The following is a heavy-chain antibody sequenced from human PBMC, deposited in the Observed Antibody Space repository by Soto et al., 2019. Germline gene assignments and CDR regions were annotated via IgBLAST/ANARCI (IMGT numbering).Heavy chain of an antibody. V-gene: IGHV3-21*01. CDR2: ISSSSSYI. D-gene: IGHD6-13*01. Sequence: SLRLSCAASGFTFSSYSMNWVRQAPGKGLEWVSSISSSSSYIYYANSVKGRFTISRDNAKNSLYLQMNSLRAEDTAVYYCARQAAATGEKYYYYYGMDVWGQGTTVTVSS. CDR3: ARQAAATGEKYYYYYGMDV. J-gene: IGHJ6*02. CDR1: GFTFSSYS.